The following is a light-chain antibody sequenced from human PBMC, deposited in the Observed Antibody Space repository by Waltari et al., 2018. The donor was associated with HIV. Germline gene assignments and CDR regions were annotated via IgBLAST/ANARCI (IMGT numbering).Light chain of an antibody. CDR1: SSDVGGYNY. CDR3: CSYAGSSTWV. CDR2: DVS. J-gene: IGLJ3*02. V-gene: IGLV2-23*02. Sequence: QSALTQPASVSGSPGQSIPLSCTGTSSDVGGYNYVSWYQQHPGKAPKLMIYDVSKRPSGGSNRFSGSKSGNTASLTISGLQAEDEADYYCCSYAGSSTWVFGGGTKLTVL.